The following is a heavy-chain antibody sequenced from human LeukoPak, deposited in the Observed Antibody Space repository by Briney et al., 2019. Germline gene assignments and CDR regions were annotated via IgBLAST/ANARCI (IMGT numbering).Heavy chain of an antibody. Sequence: SVKVSCKASGDTFSSYAISWVRQAPGQGLEWMGGIIPIFGTANYAQKFQGRVTITADESTSTAYMELSSLRSEDTAVYYCARAGDILTGYYYWGQGTLVTVSS. J-gene: IGHJ4*02. CDR1: GDTFSSYA. D-gene: IGHD3-9*01. CDR3: ARAGDILTGYYY. V-gene: IGHV1-69*13. CDR2: IIPIFGTA.